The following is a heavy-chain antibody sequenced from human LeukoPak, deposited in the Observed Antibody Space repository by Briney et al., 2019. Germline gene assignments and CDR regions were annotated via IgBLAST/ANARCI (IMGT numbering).Heavy chain of an antibody. CDR1: GGSISSSSYY. D-gene: IGHD3-10*01. CDR2: IYYSGST. CDR3: ARQLWFGEHVDY. V-gene: IGHV4-39*01. J-gene: IGHJ4*02. Sequence: SETLSLTRTVSGGSISSSSYYWGWIRQPPGKGLEWIGSIYYSGSTYYNPSLKSRVTISVDTSKNQFSLKLSSVTAADTAVYYCARQLWFGEHVDYWGQGTLVTVSS.